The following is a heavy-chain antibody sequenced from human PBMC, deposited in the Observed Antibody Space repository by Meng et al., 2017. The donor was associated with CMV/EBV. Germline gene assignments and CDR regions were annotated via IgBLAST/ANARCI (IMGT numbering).Heavy chain of an antibody. V-gene: IGHV3-21*01. CDR3: AREDYLSSSWFPGGGMDV. CDR2: ISSSSSYI. CDR1: GFTFSSYS. Sequence: GESLKISCAASGFTFSSYSMNWVRQAPGKGLEWVSSISSSSSYIYYADSVKGRFTISRDNAKNSLYLQMNSLRAEDTAVYYCAREDYLSSSWFPGGGMDVWGQGTTVTVSS. D-gene: IGHD6-13*01. J-gene: IGHJ6*02.